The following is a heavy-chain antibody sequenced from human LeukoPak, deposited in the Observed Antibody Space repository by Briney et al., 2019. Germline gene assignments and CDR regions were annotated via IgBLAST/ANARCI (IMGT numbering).Heavy chain of an antibody. V-gene: IGHV4-59*01. J-gene: IGHJ4*02. Sequence: SETLSLTCTVSGGSISSYYWSWIRQPPGKGLEWIGYIYYSGSTNYNPSLKSRVTISVDTSKNQFSLKLSSVTAADTAVYYCARTQPYYGDYYFDYWGQGTLVTVSS. CDR3: ARTQPYYGDYYFDY. CDR1: GGSISSYY. CDR2: IYYSGST. D-gene: IGHD4-17*01.